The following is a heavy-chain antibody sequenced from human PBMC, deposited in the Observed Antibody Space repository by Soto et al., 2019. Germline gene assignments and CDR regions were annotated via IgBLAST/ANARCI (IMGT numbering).Heavy chain of an antibody. CDR1: GFTFSSYW. J-gene: IGHJ6*03. CDR3: ARVGTGYYYKDF. CDR2: INSDGRIT. D-gene: IGHD1-1*01. V-gene: IGHV3-74*01. Sequence: EVQLVESGGGLVQPGGSLRLSCAASGFTFSSYWMHWVRQAPGKGLVWVSRINSDGRITTYADSVKGRFTVPRDNAKNTLYLEMNRLSPDDTAVYYSARVGTGYYYKDFWGIGTTVTVSS.